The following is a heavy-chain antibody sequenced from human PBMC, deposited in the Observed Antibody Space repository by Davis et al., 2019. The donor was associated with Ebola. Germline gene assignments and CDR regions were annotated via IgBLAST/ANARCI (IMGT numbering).Heavy chain of an antibody. Sequence: GESLKISCAASGFTVSSNYMSWVRQAPGKGLEWVSVIYSGGSTYYADSVKGRFTISRDNSKNTLYLQMNSLRAEDTAVYYCARGYSSSWKVDYFDYWGQGTLVTVSS. V-gene: IGHV3-53*01. D-gene: IGHD6-13*01. CDR1: GFTVSSNY. CDR2: IYSGGST. CDR3: ARGYSSSWKVDYFDY. J-gene: IGHJ4*02.